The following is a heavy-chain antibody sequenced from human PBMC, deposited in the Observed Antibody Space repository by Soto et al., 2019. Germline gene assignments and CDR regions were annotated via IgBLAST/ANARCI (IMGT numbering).Heavy chain of an antibody. CDR3: AGGDGTASGTDW. CDR2: IGSRGESYAT. V-gene: IGHV3-73*02. D-gene: IGHD6-13*01. J-gene: IGHJ4*02. CDR1: GFTFGASA. Sequence: EVQLVESGGGLVQPGGSLKLSCAASGFTFGASALQWVRQASGKGLEWLGRIGSRGESYATTYDVSVKGRFTISRDASKSTLYLKMNGLRVEDTAVYYCAGGDGTASGTDWWGQGTLVTVSS.